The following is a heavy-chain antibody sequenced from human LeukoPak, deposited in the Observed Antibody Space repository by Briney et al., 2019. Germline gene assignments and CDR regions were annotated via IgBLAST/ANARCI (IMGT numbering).Heavy chain of an antibody. CDR3: ARGNIMGSDNWFHP. CDR2: IIPLLGTP. V-gene: IGHV1-69*13. J-gene: IGHJ5*02. D-gene: IGHD5-12*01. CDR1: GYTFNSYT. Sequence: ASVKVSCKASGYTFNSYTFNWVRQAPGQGLGWMGGIIPLLGTPKYAQKFQGRVTITADEFTTTAYMELSSLRSEDTAVYYCARGNIMGSDNWFHPWGQGTLVTVSS.